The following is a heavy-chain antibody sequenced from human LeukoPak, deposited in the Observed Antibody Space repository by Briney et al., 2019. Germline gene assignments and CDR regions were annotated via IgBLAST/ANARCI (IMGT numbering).Heavy chain of an antibody. J-gene: IGHJ4*02. V-gene: IGHV3-23*01. Sequence: GGSLRLSCAASGFIFSNYAMSWVRQAPGKGLEWVSVISGSVGSTYYADSVKGRFTISRDNSKNTLYLQINSLRAEDTAVYYCAKDHLPGIVVADRDYWGQGTLVTVSS. CDR2: ISGSVGST. CDR1: GFIFSNYA. CDR3: AKDHLPGIVVADRDY. D-gene: IGHD6-19*01.